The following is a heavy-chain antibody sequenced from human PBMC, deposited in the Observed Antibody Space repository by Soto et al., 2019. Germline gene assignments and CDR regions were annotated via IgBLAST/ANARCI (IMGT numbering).Heavy chain of an antibody. CDR1: GGSVSSGIYY. CDR3: AGHDFGDYAFDH. J-gene: IGHJ4*02. D-gene: IGHD4-17*01. Sequence: QVQLQESGPGLVKPSETLSLTCTVSGGSVSSGIYYWSWIRQPPGKGLEWIGYIYYSGSTNYNPSLKSRVTISVDTSNNQFSLKLTSVTAADTAVYYCAGHDFGDYAFDHGGQGTLVTVSS. CDR2: IYYSGST. V-gene: IGHV4-61*01.